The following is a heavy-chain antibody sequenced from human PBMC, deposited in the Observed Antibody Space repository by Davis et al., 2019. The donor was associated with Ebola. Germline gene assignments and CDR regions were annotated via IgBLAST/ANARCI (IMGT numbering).Heavy chain of an antibody. Sequence: KVSCKGSGYSFTSYWIGWVRQMPGKGLEWMGIIYPGDSDTRYSPSFHGQVTIPADKSISTAYLQWSSLKASDTAMYYCARGGYGDYVSDWYFDLWGRGTLVTVSS. CDR2: IYPGDSDT. CDR3: ARGGYGDYVSDWYFDL. J-gene: IGHJ2*01. CDR1: GYSFTSYW. V-gene: IGHV5-51*01. D-gene: IGHD4-17*01.